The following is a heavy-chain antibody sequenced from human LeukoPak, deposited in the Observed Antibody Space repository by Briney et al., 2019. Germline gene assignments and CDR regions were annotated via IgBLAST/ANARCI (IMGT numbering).Heavy chain of an antibody. CDR3: ASLVVVASLLPGWFDP. V-gene: IGHV4-61*02. CDR2: IYTSGST. Sequence: PSETLSLTCTVSGGSISSGSYYWSWIRQPAGKGLEWIGRIYTSGSTNYNPSLKSRVTISVDTSKNQFSLKLSSVTAADTAVYYCASLVVVASLLPGWFDPWGQGTLVTVSS. J-gene: IGHJ5*02. CDR1: GGSISSGSYY. D-gene: IGHD2-15*01.